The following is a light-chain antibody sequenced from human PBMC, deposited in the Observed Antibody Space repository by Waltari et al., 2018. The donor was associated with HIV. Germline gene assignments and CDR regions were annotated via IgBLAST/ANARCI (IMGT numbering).Light chain of an antibody. V-gene: IGLV1-40*01. Sequence: QSELTQPPSVSAAPGPRVTNSCPGSSSNLGEGYDVHWSTRVPGRAPKVVIYGNSNRPSGVPDRFSGSKSGSSASLVITGLQSEDEADYYCQSYDSNLSGLFGGGTKVTVL. CDR1: SSNLGEGYD. CDR3: QSYDSNLSGL. J-gene: IGLJ2*01. CDR2: GNS.